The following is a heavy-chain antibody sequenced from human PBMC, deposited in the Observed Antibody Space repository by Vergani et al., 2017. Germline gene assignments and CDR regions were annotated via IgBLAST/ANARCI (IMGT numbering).Heavy chain of an antibody. CDR3: ARRTRPTAMVHWYFDL. D-gene: IGHD5-18*01. CDR1: GGTFSSYA. V-gene: IGHV1-69*12. J-gene: IGHJ2*01. Sequence: QVQLVQSGAEVKKPGSSVKVSCKASGGTFSSYAISWVRQAPGQGLEWMGGIIPIFGTADYAQKFQGRVTITADESTSTAYMELSSLRSEDTAVYYCARRTRPTAMVHWYFDLWGRGTLVTVSS. CDR2: IIPIFGTA.